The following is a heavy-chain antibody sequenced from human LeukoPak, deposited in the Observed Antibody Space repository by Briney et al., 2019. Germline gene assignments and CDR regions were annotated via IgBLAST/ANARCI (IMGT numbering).Heavy chain of an antibody. CDR1: GFTFSSYW. Sequence: PGGSLRLSSAASGFTFSSYWMHWVRQAPGKGLVWVSRIKTDGSSTDYADSVKGRFTISRDNAKNTMYLQMNSLRAEDTAVYYCARGVSGTGPDIWGLGTMVTVSS. J-gene: IGHJ3*02. CDR3: ARGVSGTGPDI. D-gene: IGHD5/OR15-5a*01. CDR2: IKTDGSST. V-gene: IGHV3-74*01.